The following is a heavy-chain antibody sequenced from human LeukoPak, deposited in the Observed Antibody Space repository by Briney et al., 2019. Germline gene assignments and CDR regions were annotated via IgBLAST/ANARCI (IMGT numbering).Heavy chain of an antibody. J-gene: IGHJ4*02. CDR3: TTEAGNGYFDY. D-gene: IGHD2-8*01. Sequence: GGSLRLSCAASGFTFSNAWMSWVRLAPGKGLEWVGRIKTKTDGGTTDYAAPVKGRFTISRDDSKNTLYLQMNSLKTEDTGVYYCTTEAGNGYFDYWGQGTLVTVSS. CDR2: IKTKTDGGTT. V-gene: IGHV3-15*01. CDR1: GFTFSNAW.